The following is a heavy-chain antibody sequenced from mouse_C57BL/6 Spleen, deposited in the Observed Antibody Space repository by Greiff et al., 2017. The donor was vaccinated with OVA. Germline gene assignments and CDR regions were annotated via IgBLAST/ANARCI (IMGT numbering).Heavy chain of an antibody. CDR3: ARDNDYYAMDY. V-gene: IGHV5-4*01. J-gene: IGHJ4*01. CDR2: ISDGGSYT. CDR1: GFTFSSYA. Sequence: EVHLVESGGGLVKPGGSLKLSCAASGFTFSSYAMSWVRQTPEKRLEWVATISDGGSYTYYPDKVKGRFTSSRDNAKNNLYLQMSHLKSEDTAMYYCARDNDYYAMDYWGQGTSVTVSS.